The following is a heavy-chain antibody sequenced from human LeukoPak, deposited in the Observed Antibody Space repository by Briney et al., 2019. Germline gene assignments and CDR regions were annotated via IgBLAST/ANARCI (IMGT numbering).Heavy chain of an antibody. V-gene: IGHV1-2*02. CDR2: INPNSGGT. CDR1: GYTFTGYY. Sequence: ASVKVSCKASGYTFTGYYMHWVRQAPGQGLEWMGWINPNSGGTNYAQKFQGRVTVTRDTSISTAYMELSRLRSDDTAVYYCARDNSSSCNLDYWGQGTLVTVSS. CDR3: ARDNSSSCNLDY. J-gene: IGHJ4*02. D-gene: IGHD6-13*01.